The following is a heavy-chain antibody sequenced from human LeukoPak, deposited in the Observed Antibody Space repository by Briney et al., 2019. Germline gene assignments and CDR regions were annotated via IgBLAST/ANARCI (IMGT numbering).Heavy chain of an antibody. CDR3: ARALGYCSGGSCTRGYNWFDP. CDR1: GGSISSSDYY. V-gene: IGHV4-39*01. D-gene: IGHD2-15*01. CDR2: IYYGGST. J-gene: IGHJ5*02. Sequence: PSETLSLTCTVSGGSISSSDYYWGWIRQPPGKGLEWIGSIYYGGSTYYNPSLKSRVAISVDTSMNQFSLKLSFVTTADTAVYYCARALGYCSGGSCTRGYNWFDPWGQGTLVTVPS.